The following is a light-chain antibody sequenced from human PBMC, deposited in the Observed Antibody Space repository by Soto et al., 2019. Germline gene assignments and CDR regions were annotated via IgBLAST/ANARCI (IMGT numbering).Light chain of an antibody. Sequence: QSALTQPASVSGSPGQSITISCTGTSSDVGGYNYVSWYQQHPGKAPKLMIYDVSNRPPGVSNRFSGSKSGNTASLTISGLQAEDEADYYCSSYTSSSTLDVFGTGTKVTV. CDR1: SSDVGGYNY. CDR3: SSYTSSSTLDV. V-gene: IGLV2-14*01. J-gene: IGLJ1*01. CDR2: DVS.